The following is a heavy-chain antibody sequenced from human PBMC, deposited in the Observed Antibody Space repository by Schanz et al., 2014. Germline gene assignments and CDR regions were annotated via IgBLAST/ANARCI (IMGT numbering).Heavy chain of an antibody. J-gene: IGHJ3*01. V-gene: IGHV1-2*06. Sequence: QVQLVQSGAEVKKPGASVKVSCKSSGYTFTDYHIHWVRQAPGQGLEYMGRINPNSGGTNFAQKFQGRVTMTSDTSITTVYMEVNSLTSDDTAVFYCARTASHDVWRGYIPHYAFDLWGQGTVVTVSS. D-gene: IGHD3-3*01. CDR2: INPNSGGT. CDR1: GYTFTDYH. CDR3: ARTASHDVWRGYIPHYAFDL.